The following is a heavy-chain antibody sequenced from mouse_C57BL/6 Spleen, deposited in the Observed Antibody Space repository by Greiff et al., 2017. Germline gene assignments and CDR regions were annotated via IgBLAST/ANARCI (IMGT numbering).Heavy chain of an antibody. CDR3: ARDSPYYYGSKGYFDV. Sequence: QVQLQQSGAELMKPGASVKLSCKATGYTFTGYWIEWVKQRPGHGLEWIGEILPGSGSTNYNEKFKGKATFNADTSSNTAYMQLSSLTTEDSAIYYCARDSPYYYGSKGYFDVWGTGTTVTVSS. D-gene: IGHD1-1*01. V-gene: IGHV1-9*01. J-gene: IGHJ1*03. CDR2: ILPGSGST. CDR1: GYTFTGYW.